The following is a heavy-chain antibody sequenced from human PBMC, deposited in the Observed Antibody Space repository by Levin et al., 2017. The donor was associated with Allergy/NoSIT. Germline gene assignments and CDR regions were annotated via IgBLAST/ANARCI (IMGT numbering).Heavy chain of an antibody. D-gene: IGHD2-21*02. CDR3: AREDSLVTATLDY. V-gene: IGHV3-20*04. J-gene: IGHJ4*02. Sequence: RSSETLSLTCAASGFTFDDYGMSWVRQAPGKGLEWVSGINWNGGSTGYADSVKGRFTISRDNAKNSLYLQMNSLRAEDTALYYCAREDSLVTATLDYWGQGTLVTVSS. CDR2: INWNGGST. CDR1: GFTFDDYG.